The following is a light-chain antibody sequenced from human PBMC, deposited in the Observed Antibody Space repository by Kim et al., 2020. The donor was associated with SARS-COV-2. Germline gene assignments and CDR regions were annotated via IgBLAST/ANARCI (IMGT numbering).Light chain of an antibody. CDR1: SSDVGGYNY. J-gene: IGLJ2*01. V-gene: IGLV2-14*01. CDR2: EVS. Sequence: GQSSNISCTGTSSDVGGYNYVSWYQQHPGKAPKLMIYEVSKRPSGVSNRFAGSKSGNTASLTISGLQAEDEADYYGSSYTSSSTVVFGGGTQLTVL. CDR3: SSYTSSSTVV.